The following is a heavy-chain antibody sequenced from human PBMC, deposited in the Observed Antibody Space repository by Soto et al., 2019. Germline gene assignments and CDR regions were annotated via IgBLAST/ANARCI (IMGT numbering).Heavy chain of an antibody. J-gene: IGHJ4*02. D-gene: IGHD3-16*02. CDR1: GGSFSGYY. V-gene: IGHV4-34*01. CDR3: ARGRMYDYVWGSYRYTYFDY. CDR2: INHSGST. Sequence: PSETLSLTCAVYGGSFSGYYWSWIRQPPGKGLEWIGEINHSGSTNYNPSLKSRVTISVDTSKNQFSLKLSSVTAAGTAVYYCARGRMYDYVWGSYRYTYFDYWGQGTLVTVSS.